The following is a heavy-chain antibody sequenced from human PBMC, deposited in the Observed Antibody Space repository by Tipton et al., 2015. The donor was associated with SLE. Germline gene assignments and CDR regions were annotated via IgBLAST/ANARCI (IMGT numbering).Heavy chain of an antibody. CDR3: AGTYYGDYVWFDP. Sequence: TLSLTCAVYGGSFSGYYWSWIRQPPGKGLEWIGEINHSGSTNYNPSLKSRLTISVDTSKNQFPLKLSSVTAADTAVYYCAGTYYGDYVWFDPWGQGILVTVSS. CDR1: GGSFSGYY. D-gene: IGHD4-17*01. V-gene: IGHV4-34*01. CDR2: INHSGST. J-gene: IGHJ5*02.